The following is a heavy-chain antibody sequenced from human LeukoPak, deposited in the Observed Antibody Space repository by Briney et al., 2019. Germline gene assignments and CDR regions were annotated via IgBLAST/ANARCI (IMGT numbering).Heavy chain of an antibody. CDR2: ISSSGSTI. D-gene: IGHD3-3*01. CDR1: GFTFSSYE. V-gene: IGHV3-48*03. J-gene: IGHJ3*02. CDR3: ARKYYDFWSGLSFDI. Sequence: GGSLRLSCAASGFTFSSYEMNWVRQAPGKGLEWVSYISSSGSTIYYADSVKGRFTISRDNAKNSLYLQMNSLRAEDTAVYYCARKYYDFWSGLSFDIWGQGTMVTVSS.